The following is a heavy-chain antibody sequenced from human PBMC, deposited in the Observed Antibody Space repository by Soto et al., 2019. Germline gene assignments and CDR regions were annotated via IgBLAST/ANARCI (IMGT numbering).Heavy chain of an antibody. V-gene: IGHV3-64*01. D-gene: IGHD6-13*01. J-gene: IGHJ6*03. CDR2: FSNNGAHT. Sequence: EAQLVESGGGLVQPGGSLGPSCEASGFTFSTFELHWVRQAPGRGLEMVSGFSNNGAHTDYAKSVKGRFTISRDNSENTLYLQMGSLRAEDMALYYCARRGYGSRWPNVYMDVWGKGTTVTVSS. CDR1: GFTFSTFE. CDR3: ARRGYGSRWPNVYMDV.